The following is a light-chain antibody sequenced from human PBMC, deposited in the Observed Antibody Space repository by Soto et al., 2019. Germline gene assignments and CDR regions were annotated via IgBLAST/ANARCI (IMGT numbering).Light chain of an antibody. Sequence: EIVLTQSPATLSLSPGERATLSCRASQSVSSYLAWYQQKPGQAPRLLISDASNRATGIPARFSGSGSGTDFTLTISSLEPEDFAVYYCQQRTKWPSSTFGQGTRLEMK. V-gene: IGKV3-11*01. CDR3: QQRTKWPSST. CDR1: QSVSSY. CDR2: DAS. J-gene: IGKJ5*01.